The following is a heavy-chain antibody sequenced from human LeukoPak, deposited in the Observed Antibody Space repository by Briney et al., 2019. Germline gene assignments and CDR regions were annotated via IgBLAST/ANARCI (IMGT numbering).Heavy chain of an antibody. D-gene: IGHD3-10*01. J-gene: IGHJ4*02. CDR1: GGSFSGYY. CDR2: INHSGST. CDR3: ARSSADGSGTFSFDY. V-gene: IGHV4-34*01. Sequence: PSETLSLTCAVYGGSFSGYYWSWIRQPPGKGLEWIGEINHSGSTNYNPSLKSRVTISVDTSKNQFSLKLSSVTAADTAVYYCARSSADGSGTFSFDYWGQGTLVTVSS.